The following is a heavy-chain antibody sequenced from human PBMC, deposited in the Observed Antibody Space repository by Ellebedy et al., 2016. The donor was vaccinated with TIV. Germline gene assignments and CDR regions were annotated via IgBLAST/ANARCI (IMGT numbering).Heavy chain of an antibody. V-gene: IGHV3-7*01. CDR1: GFTSANYW. Sequence: GESLKISCAASGFTSANYWMSWLRQAPGKGLELLANIKQDGSETYYVDSVKGRFTISRDNAKNSLYLQMNTLRVEDTAVYYCAIGGLQYPDFWGQGTLVTVSS. CDR2: IKQDGSET. J-gene: IGHJ4*02. D-gene: IGHD4-11*01. CDR3: AIGGLQYPDF.